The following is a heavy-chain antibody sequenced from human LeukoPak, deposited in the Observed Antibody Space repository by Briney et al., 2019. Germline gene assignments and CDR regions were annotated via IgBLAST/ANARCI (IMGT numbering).Heavy chain of an antibody. CDR1: GGSISSSSYY. V-gene: IGHV4-39*01. CDR3: ARHQPYSSGWYPDY. Sequence: SETLSLTCTVSGGSISSSSYYWGWIRQPPGKGLEWIGNIYYSGSTYCNPSLKSRVTISVDTSKNQFSLKLSSVTAADTAVYYCARHQPYSSGWYPDYWDQGTLVTVSS. CDR2: IYYSGST. D-gene: IGHD6-19*01. J-gene: IGHJ4*02.